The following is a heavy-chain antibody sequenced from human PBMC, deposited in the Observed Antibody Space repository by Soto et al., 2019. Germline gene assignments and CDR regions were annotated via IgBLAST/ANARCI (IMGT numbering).Heavy chain of an antibody. CDR1: GFTVSSKS. CDR2: IYTGGTT. J-gene: IGHJ2*01. V-gene: IGHV3-53*02. CDR3: ARGDSSAWDYWYFDL. Sequence: EVQLMETGGDLIQPGGSLRLSCAVSGFTVSSKSMSWVRQAPGKGLEWVSVIYTGGTTYYADSVRGRFTISRDGSKNTLYLQMNSLRAEDTAVYYCARGDSSAWDYWYFDLWGRGTLVTVSS. D-gene: IGHD6-19*01.